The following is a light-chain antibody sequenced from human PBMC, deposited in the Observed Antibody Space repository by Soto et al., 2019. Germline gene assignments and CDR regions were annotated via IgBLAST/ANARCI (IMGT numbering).Light chain of an antibody. J-gene: IGKJ5*01. CDR2: GAS. Sequence: EIVMTQSPATLSVSPGERATLSCRASQSVSSNLAWYQHKPGQAPRLLISGASTRATGIPARFSGSGSGTEFTLTINSLQSEDLAIYYCQQYNDYVTFGQGTRLEIK. V-gene: IGKV3-15*01. CDR3: QQYNDYVT. CDR1: QSVSSN.